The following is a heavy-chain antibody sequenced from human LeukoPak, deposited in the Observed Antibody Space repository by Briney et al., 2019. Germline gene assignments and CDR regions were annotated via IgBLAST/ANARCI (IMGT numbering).Heavy chain of an antibody. J-gene: IGHJ4*02. CDR1: GFTFSSYA. Sequence: GGSLRLSCAASGFTFSSYAMTWVRQAPGKGLEWVSSISSSSSYIYYADSVKGRFAISRDNAKNSLFLQMDSLRAEDTAVYYCARVVWVFGVVIMPIDYWGQGTLVTVSS. V-gene: IGHV3-21*01. CDR3: ARVVWVFGVVIMPIDY. D-gene: IGHD3-3*01. CDR2: ISSSSSYI.